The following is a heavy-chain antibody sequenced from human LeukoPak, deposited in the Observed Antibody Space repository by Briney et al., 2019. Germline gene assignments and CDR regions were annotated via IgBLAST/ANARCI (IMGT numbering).Heavy chain of an antibody. CDR3: AAGPYGGNTPFDY. J-gene: IGHJ4*02. V-gene: IGHV3-21*04. CDR1: GFSFSSYS. CDR2: ISSSSSYI. Sequence: GGSLRLSCAAAGFSFSSYSFNWVRQAPGQGLEWVSSISSSSSYIYYADSVKGRFSISRDNSKNTLYLQMNNLRAEDTALYYCAAGPYGGNTPFDYWGQGTLVTISS. D-gene: IGHD4-23*01.